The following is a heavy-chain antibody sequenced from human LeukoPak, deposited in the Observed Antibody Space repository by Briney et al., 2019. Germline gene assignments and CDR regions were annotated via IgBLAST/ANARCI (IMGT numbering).Heavy chain of an antibody. V-gene: IGHV4-38-2*01. J-gene: IGHJ5*02. CDR2: IYHSGST. D-gene: IGHD2-21*01. Sequence: KSSETLSLTCAVSGYSISSGYYWGWIRQPPGKGLEWIGSIYHSGSTYYNPSLKSRVAISVDTSKNQFSLKLSSVTAADTAVYYCARHVATNWIDPWGQGTLVTVSS. CDR1: GYSISSGYY. CDR3: ARHVATNWIDP.